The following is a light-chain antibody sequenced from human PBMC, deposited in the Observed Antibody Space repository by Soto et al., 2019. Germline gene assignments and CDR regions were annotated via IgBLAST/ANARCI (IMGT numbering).Light chain of an antibody. Sequence: EIVMTQSPATLSVSPGERATLSCRASQSVSRKLAWYQQTRGQAPRLLIYDASNRATGIPARFSGTGSGTDFTLTINNLEPEDFAVYYCQHYQNLWAFGQGTKVDVK. J-gene: IGKJ1*01. CDR2: DAS. CDR3: QHYQNLWA. V-gene: IGKV3-11*01. CDR1: QSVSRK.